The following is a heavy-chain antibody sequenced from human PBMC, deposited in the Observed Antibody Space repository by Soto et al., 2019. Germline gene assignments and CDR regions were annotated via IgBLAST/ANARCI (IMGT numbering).Heavy chain of an antibody. J-gene: IGHJ4*02. CDR3: ARGGFRYYDSSGYYYLDY. D-gene: IGHD3-22*01. CDR2: INPSGGST. CDR1: GYTFTSYY. V-gene: IGHV1-46*01. Sequence: ASVKVSCKASGYTFTSYYMHWVRQAPGQGLEWMGIINPSGGSTSYAQKFQGRVTMTRDTSTSTVYMELSSLRSEDTAVYYCARGGFRYYDSSGYYYLDYWGQGTLVTAPQ.